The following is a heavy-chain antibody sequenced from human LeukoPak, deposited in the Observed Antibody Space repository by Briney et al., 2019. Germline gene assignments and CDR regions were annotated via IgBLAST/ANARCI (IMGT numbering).Heavy chain of an antibody. CDR1: GFTFSSYW. V-gene: IGHV3-74*01. D-gene: IGHD4-17*01. CDR3: AREAYDYGDYFPDY. Sequence: PGESLRLSCAASGFTFSSYWMHWVRQAPGKGLVWVSRINSDGSSTSYADSVKGRFTISRDNAKNTLYLQMNSLRAEDTAVYYCAREAYDYGDYFPDYWGQGTLVTVSS. CDR2: INSDGSST. J-gene: IGHJ4*02.